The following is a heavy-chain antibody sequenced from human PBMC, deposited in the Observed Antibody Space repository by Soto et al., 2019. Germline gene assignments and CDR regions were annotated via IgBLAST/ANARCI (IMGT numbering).Heavy chain of an antibody. CDR3: ARDKVGGGFDY. CDR2: IYYSGST. Sequence: SETLSLTCAVSGGSVSSYYWSWIRQPPGKGLEWIGYIYYSGSTNYNPSLKSRVTISVDTSKNQFSLKLSSVTAADTAVYYCARDKVGGGFDYWGQGTLVTVSS. D-gene: IGHD3-16*01. J-gene: IGHJ4*02. CDR1: GGSVSSYY. V-gene: IGHV4-59*02.